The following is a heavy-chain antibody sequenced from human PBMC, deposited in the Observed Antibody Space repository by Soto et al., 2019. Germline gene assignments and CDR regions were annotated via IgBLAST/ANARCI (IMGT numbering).Heavy chain of an antibody. CDR3: ASDYRLMVGGAGFDY. Sequence: EVQLVESGGGLVQPGGSLRLSCAASGLSVSNNYMSWVRQAPGKGLEWVSVIYSGGTTFYADSVKGRFIISRDISKNMLYLQMNSLRADDTAVYYCASDYRLMVGGAGFDYWGQGVVVTVSA. D-gene: IGHD3-10*01. J-gene: IGHJ4*02. CDR2: IYSGGTT. CDR1: GLSVSNNY. V-gene: IGHV3-66*01.